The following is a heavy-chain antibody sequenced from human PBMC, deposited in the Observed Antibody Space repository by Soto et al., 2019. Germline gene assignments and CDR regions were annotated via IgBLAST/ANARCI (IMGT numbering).Heavy chain of an antibody. D-gene: IGHD2-15*01. J-gene: IGHJ4*02. CDR2: IYWDDDK. Sequence: QITLKESGPTLVKPTQTLTLTCTFSGFSLSTSGVGVGWIRQPPGKALEWLALIYWDDDKRYSPSLKSRLTITKDPSKNPVVLTMTNMEPVDTATYYCAHRPSYCSGGSCYSGFDYWGQGTLVTVSS. V-gene: IGHV2-5*02. CDR3: AHRPSYCSGGSCYSGFDY. CDR1: GFSLSTSGVG.